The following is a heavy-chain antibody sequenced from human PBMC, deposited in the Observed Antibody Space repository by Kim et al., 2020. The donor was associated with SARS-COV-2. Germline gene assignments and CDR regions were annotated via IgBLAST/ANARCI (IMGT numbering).Heavy chain of an antibody. V-gene: IGHV4-39*01. CDR2: IYYSGST. CDR1: GGSISSSSYY. J-gene: IGHJ6*02. CDR3: ARILGYCSGGSCYTPYYYYGMDV. Sequence: SETLSLTCTVSGGSISSSSYYWGWIRQPPGKGLEWIGSIYYSGSTYYNPSLKSRVTISVDTSKNQFSLKLSSVTAADTAVYYCARILGYCSGGSCYTPYYYYGMDVWGQGTTVTVSS. D-gene: IGHD2-15*01.